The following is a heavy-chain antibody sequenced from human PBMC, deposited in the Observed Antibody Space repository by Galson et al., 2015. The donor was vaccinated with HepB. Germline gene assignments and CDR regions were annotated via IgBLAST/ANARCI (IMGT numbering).Heavy chain of an antibody. CDR3: VTVDWLSPAW. CDR1: GFTFSTRW. D-gene: IGHD3-9*01. Sequence: SLRLSCAASGFTFSTRWMTWVRQAPGKGLEWVANIKEDGSEKYYVDSVKGRFTISRDNAKNSVYLQLNSLRVEDTAVYYCVTVDWLSPAWWGQGTLVTVSS. V-gene: IGHV3-7*03. J-gene: IGHJ4*02. CDR2: IKEDGSEK.